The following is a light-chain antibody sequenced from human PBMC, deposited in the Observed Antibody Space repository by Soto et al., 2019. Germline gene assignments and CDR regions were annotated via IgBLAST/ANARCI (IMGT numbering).Light chain of an antibody. V-gene: IGKV3-15*01. J-gene: IGKJ4*01. CDR2: GAS. CDR1: QSVSSN. CDR3: QQYNNWPRLT. Sequence: EIVMTQSPATLSVSPGERATLSCRASQSVSSNLAWYQQKPGQAPRLLVYGASTRATGIPARYIGSGSGTEFTLTISSRQSEDFAVYYCQQYNNWPRLTFGGGTKVEIK.